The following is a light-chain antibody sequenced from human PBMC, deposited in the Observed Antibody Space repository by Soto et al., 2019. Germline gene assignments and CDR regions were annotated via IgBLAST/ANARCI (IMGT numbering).Light chain of an antibody. CDR1: QSIVGNY. Sequence: EIVLTQSPGTLSLSPGERGTLSCRASQSIVGNYLAWYQQKPGQAPRLLIYGASSRAAGIPDRFTGSGTGTDFTLTITRLEPEDFAVYYCQKYGGSFITFGQGTRLEI. J-gene: IGKJ5*01. V-gene: IGKV3-20*01. CDR3: QKYGGSFIT. CDR2: GAS.